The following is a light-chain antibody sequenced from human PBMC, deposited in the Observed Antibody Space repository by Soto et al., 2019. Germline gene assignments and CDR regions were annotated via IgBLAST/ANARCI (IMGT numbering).Light chain of an antibody. CDR1: QRVSNNY. J-gene: IGKJ4*01. CDR2: SAS. Sequence: EIVLTQSPDTLSVSPGEGATLSCRASQRVSNNYLAWYQQKPGQAPRLLMYSASSRAAGIPNRFSGRGYGTDFTLTINRLEPEDSAVYFCQQYGSSVLTFGGGTEVEI. CDR3: QQYGSSVLT. V-gene: IGKV3-20*01.